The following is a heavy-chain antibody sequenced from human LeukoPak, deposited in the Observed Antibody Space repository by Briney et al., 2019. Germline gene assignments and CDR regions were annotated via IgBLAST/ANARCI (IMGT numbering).Heavy chain of an antibody. V-gene: IGHV1-2*02. D-gene: IGHD6-6*01. Sequence: ASVKVSCKASGYTFTGYYMHWVRQAPGQGLEWMGWINPNSGGTNYAQKFRGRVTMTRDTSISTAYMELSRLRSDDTAVYYCARDRAYSSSSVWFDPWGQRTLVTVSS. CDR1: GYTFTGYY. CDR3: ARDRAYSSSSVWFDP. CDR2: INPNSGGT. J-gene: IGHJ5*02.